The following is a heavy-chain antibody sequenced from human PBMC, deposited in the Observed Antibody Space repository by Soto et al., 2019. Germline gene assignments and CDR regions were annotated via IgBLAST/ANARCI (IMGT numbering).Heavy chain of an antibody. D-gene: IGHD2-2*03. CDR3: VAGGYCSSTSCSPYYYYYYMDV. V-gene: IGHV4-59*06. Sequence: SETLSLTCTVSGGSISSYYWSWIRQPPGKGLEWIGYIYYSGSTYYNPSLKSRVTISVDTSKNQFSLKLSSVTAADTAVYYCVAGGYCSSTSCSPYYYYYYMDVWGKGTTVTVSS. J-gene: IGHJ6*03. CDR1: GGSISSYY. CDR2: IYYSGST.